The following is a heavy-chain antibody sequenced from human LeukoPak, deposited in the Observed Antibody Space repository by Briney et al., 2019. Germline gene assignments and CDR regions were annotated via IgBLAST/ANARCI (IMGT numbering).Heavy chain of an antibody. CDR3: ANRGGGWYLDY. CDR2: VSGGGSST. Sequence: GGSLRLSCAASGFTFSNYGMTWVRQAPGKGLEWVSVVSGGGSSTYYAGSVKGRFIISRDNSENTLYLQMNSLRAEDTAIYYCANRGGGWYLDYWGQGTLVTVSS. V-gene: IGHV3-23*01. CDR1: GFTFSNYG. D-gene: IGHD6-19*01. J-gene: IGHJ4*02.